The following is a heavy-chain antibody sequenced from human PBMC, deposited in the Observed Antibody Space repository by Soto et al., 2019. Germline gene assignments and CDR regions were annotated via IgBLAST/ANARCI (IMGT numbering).Heavy chain of an antibody. V-gene: IGHV4-59*01. CDR2: IYYSGST. Sequence: PSATLSLTCTVSGGSISSYYWSWIRQPPGKGLEWIGYIYYSGSTNYNPSLKSRVTISVDTSKNQFSLKLSSVTAADTAVYYCAADSSGYYYYLDYWGQGTLVTVSS. CDR1: GGSISSYY. CDR3: AADSSGYYYYLDY. D-gene: IGHD3-22*01. J-gene: IGHJ4*02.